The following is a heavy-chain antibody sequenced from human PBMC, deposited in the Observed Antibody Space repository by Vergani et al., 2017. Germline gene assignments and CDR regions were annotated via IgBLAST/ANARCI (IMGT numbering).Heavy chain of an antibody. CDR2: ISWNGGSV. J-gene: IGHJ1*01. Sequence: EVQLVESGGGLVQPGRSLRLSCAASGFTFDNYAIHWVRQAPGKGLEWVSGISWNGGSVGYADSVKGRFTISRDNAKNSLFLQMNSLRAEDRALYYCAKEAYSSSSFQDWGQGTLVTVSS. CDR1: GFTFDNYA. D-gene: IGHD6-6*01. V-gene: IGHV3-9*01. CDR3: AKEAYSSSSFQD.